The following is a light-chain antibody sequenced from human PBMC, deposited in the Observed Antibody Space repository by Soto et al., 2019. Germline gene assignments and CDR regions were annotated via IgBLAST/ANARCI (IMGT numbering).Light chain of an antibody. V-gene: IGLV2-11*01. CDR2: DVS. CDR1: SSDVGGYNY. Sequence: QSALTQPRSVSGSPGQSVTISCTGTSSDVGGYNYVSWYQQHPGKAPKLMIYDVSKWPSGVPDRFSGSKSGNTASLTISGLQAEDEADYYCCSYAGSYTLYVFGTGTKGTVL. CDR3: CSYAGSYTLYV. J-gene: IGLJ1*01.